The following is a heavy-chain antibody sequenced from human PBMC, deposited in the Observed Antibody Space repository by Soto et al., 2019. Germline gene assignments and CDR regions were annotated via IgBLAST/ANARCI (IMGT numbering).Heavy chain of an antibody. D-gene: IGHD3-22*01. CDR1: GFTFSSYG. CDR2: ISYDGSNK. J-gene: IGHJ4*02. Sequence: GGSLRLSCAASGFTFSSYGMHWVRQAPGKGLEWVAVISYDGSNKYYADSVKGRFTISRDNSKNTLYLQMNSLRAEDTAVYYCAKDPYYYDSSGYYHYWGQGTLVTVSS. V-gene: IGHV3-30*18. CDR3: AKDPYYYDSSGYYHY.